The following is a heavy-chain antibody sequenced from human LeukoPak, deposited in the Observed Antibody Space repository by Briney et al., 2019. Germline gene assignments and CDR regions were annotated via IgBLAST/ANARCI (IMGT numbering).Heavy chain of an antibody. CDR3: AREATELDTVTSYYFDY. V-gene: IGHV4-31*03. D-gene: IGHD4-17*01. CDR1: GGSISSGGYY. J-gene: IGHJ4*02. CDR2: IYYSGST. Sequence: PSETLSLTCTVSGGSISSGGYYWIWIRPHPGKGLGWIGYIYYSGSTYYNPSLKSRVTISVDTSKNQFSLKLSSVTAADTAVYYCAREATELDTVTSYYFDYWGQGTLVTVSS.